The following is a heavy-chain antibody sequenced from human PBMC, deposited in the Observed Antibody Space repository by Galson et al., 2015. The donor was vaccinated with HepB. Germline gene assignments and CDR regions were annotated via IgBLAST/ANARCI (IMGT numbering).Heavy chain of an antibody. J-gene: IGHJ4*02. D-gene: IGHD4-17*01. CDR3: AKGPIQTVTSGNFDY. Sequence: SLRLSCAASGFTFSSYAMSWVRQAPGKGLEWVSAISGSGGSTYYADSVKGRFTISRDNSKNTLYLQMNSLRAEDTAVYYCAKGPIQTVTSGNFDYWDQGTLVTVSS. CDR1: GFTFSSYA. V-gene: IGHV3-23*01. CDR2: ISGSGGST.